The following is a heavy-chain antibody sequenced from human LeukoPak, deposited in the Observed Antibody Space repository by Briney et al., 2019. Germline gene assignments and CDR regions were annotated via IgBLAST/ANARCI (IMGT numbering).Heavy chain of an antibody. Sequence: PSETLSLTCIVSGGSINTGDYYCSWIRQPAGKGLEWIGRIYTTGSTNYIPSLKSRVTISLDTSKDQFSLSLSSVTAADTAVYYCARGNLVATLYFDYWGQGALVTVSS. D-gene: IGHD5-12*01. J-gene: IGHJ4*02. CDR3: ARGNLVATLYFDY. CDR2: IYTTGST. V-gene: IGHV4-61*02. CDR1: GGSINTGDYY.